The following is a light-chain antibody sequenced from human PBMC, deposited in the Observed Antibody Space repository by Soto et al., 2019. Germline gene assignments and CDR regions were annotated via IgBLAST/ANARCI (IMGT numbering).Light chain of an antibody. CDR3: QQRSNWPWT. CDR2: DAS. J-gene: IGKJ1*01. CDR1: QSVSSY. Sequence: IVLTQSPATLSLSPGERATLSCRASQSVSSYLAWYQQKPGQAPRLLIYDASNRATGIPARFSGRGSGTDFTLPISSLETEDFAVYYCQQRSNWPWTFGQGTKVDI. V-gene: IGKV3-11*01.